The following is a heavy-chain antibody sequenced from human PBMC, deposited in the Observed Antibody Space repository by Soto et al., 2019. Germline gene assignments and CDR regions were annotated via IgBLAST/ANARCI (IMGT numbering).Heavy chain of an antibody. CDR3: ARAPPGDTTRFDP. D-gene: IGHD3-16*01. J-gene: IGHJ5*02. CDR2: ISAYNGNT. V-gene: IGHV1-18*01. Sequence: QVQLVQSGAEVKKPGASVKVSCKASGYTFTNYGITWVRQAPGQGLEWMGWISAYNGNTDYAQKLQGRVTMTTDTSTRKAYMELRSLRSDDTAVYYCARAPPGDTTRFDPWGQGTLVTVSS. CDR1: GYTFTNYG.